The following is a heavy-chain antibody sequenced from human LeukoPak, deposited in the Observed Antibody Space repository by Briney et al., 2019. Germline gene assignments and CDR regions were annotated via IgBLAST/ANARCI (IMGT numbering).Heavy chain of an antibody. CDR3: ARVSYYDSSGYYYGSDY. Sequence: SVKVSCKASGGTFSSYAISWVRQAPGQGLEWMGGIIPIFGTANYAQKFQGRVTITADKSTSTAYMELSSLRSEDTAVYYCARVSYYDSSGYYYGSDYWGQGTLVTVSS. CDR1: GGTFSSYA. D-gene: IGHD3-22*01. CDR2: IIPIFGTA. J-gene: IGHJ4*02. V-gene: IGHV1-69*06.